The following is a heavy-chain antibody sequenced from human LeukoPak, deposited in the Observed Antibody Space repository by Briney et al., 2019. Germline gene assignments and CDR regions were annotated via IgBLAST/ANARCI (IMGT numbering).Heavy chain of an antibody. CDR1: GGTFSSYA. CDR3: ARVGARPYDGIAAAGTGRYYYYGMDV. V-gene: IGHV1-69*13. J-gene: IGHJ6*02. D-gene: IGHD6-13*01. Sequence: SVKVSCKASGGTFSSYAISWVRQAPGQGLEWMGGIIPIFGTANYAQKFQGRVTITADESTSIAYMELSSLRSEDTAVYYCARVGARPYDGIAAAGTGRYYYYGMDVWGQGTTVTVSS. CDR2: IIPIFGTA.